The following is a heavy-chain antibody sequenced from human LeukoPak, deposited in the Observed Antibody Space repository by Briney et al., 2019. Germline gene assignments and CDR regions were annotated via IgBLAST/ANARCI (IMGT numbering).Heavy chain of an antibody. V-gene: IGHV3-49*03. CDR1: GFTFGTYA. D-gene: IGHD2-2*01. CDR3: AKVWDRVVVPAAMGSYFDY. J-gene: IGHJ4*02. Sequence: GGSLRLSCTSSGFTFGTYAVSWFRQAPGKGLEWVAFIRSKTFGGTTEYAASVEGRFTISRDDSKSIAYLQMNSLKTEDTAVYYCAKVWDRVVVPAAMGSYFDYWGQGTLVSVSS. CDR2: IRSKTFGGTT.